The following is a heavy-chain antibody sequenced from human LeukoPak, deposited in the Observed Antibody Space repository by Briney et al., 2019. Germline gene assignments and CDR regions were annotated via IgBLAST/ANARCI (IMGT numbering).Heavy chain of an antibody. V-gene: IGHV1-2*02. Sequence: ASVKVSCKASGYTFTGYYMHWVRQAPGQGLEWMGWINPNSGGTNYAQKFQGRVTMTRDMSTSTVYMELSSLRSEDTAVYYCARALGTMVRGVTPTFDYWGQGTLVTVSS. CDR2: INPNSGGT. CDR1: GYTFTGYY. J-gene: IGHJ4*02. CDR3: ARALGTMVRGVTPTFDY. D-gene: IGHD3-10*01.